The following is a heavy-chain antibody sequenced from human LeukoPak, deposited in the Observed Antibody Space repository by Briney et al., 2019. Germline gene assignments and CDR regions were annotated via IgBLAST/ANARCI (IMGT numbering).Heavy chain of an antibody. Sequence: SETLSLTCALYGGSFSGYYWSWIRQPPRKGLEWIGEINHSGSTNYNPSLKSRVTISVDTSKNQFSLKLSSVTAADTAVYYCARGHPSYDSSGYYLYYYYYYMDVWGKGTTVTVSS. CDR3: ARGHPSYDSSGYYLYYYYYYMDV. J-gene: IGHJ6*03. D-gene: IGHD3-22*01. V-gene: IGHV4-34*01. CDR2: INHSGST. CDR1: GGSFSGYY.